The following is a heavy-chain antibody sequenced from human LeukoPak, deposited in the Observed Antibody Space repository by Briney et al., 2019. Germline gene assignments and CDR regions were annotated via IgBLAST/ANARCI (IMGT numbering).Heavy chain of an antibody. V-gene: IGHV3-48*04. CDR2: ISPGGNTI. CDR3: ARVRGPTVTTTYFDY. D-gene: IGHD4-17*01. J-gene: IGHJ4*02. Sequence: GGSLRLSCAGSGFIFRSHGMIWVRQAPGRGLEWVSYISPGGNTIYYADSMKGRFTVSRDDAKNSLSLHMNSLRAEDTAVYYCARVRGPTVTTTYFDYWGQGTLVTVSS. CDR1: GFIFRSHG.